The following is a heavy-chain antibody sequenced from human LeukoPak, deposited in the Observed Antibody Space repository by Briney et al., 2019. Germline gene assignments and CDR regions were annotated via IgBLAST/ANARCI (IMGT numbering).Heavy chain of an antibody. CDR1: GFTFSNYE. D-gene: IGHD3-10*01. Sequence: SGGSLRLSCAASGFTFSNYEMHWVRQAPGKGLEWVSYISSSGSDIYYADSVKGRFTISRDNAKNSLYLQMNSLRAEDTAVYYCAKPAMVRGVILDYYYYYYMDVWGKGTTVTISS. V-gene: IGHV3-48*03. J-gene: IGHJ6*03. CDR2: ISSSGSDI. CDR3: AKPAMVRGVILDYYYYYYMDV.